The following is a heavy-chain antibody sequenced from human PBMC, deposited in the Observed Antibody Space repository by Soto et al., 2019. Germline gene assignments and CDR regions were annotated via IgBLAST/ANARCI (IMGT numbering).Heavy chain of an antibody. Sequence: SETLSLTCAVYGGSFSGYYWNWIRQPPGKGLEWIGEINHSGSTNYNPSLKSRVTISVDTSKNQFSLKLSSVTAADTAVYYCARDRLRLRSGYSRFDPWGQGTLVTVSS. J-gene: IGHJ5*02. CDR1: GGSFSGYY. D-gene: IGHD3-3*01. V-gene: IGHV4-34*01. CDR3: ARDRLRLRSGYSRFDP. CDR2: INHSGST.